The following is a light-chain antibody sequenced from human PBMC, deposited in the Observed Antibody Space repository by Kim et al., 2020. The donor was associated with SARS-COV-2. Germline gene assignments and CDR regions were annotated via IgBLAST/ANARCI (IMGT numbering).Light chain of an antibody. V-gene: IGKV1-13*02. CDR3: QQFTTSPIT. J-gene: IGKJ5*01. CDR1: QGISSA. CDR2: DAS. Sequence: AIQLTQSPASLSSSVGDRVTITCRASQGISSALAWYQQIPGKAPKLLIYDASSLKSGVPSRFSGSGSGTDFTLTISSLQPEDFSTYYCQQFTTSPITFGQGTRLEIK.